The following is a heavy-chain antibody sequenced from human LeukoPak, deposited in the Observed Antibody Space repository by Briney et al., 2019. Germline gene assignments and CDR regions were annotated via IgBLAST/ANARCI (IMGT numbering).Heavy chain of an antibody. CDR2: ISGSGGSS. D-gene: IGHD1-20*01. V-gene: IGHV3-23*01. Sequence: GGSLRLSCEASGFTFSSYAMSWVRQAPGQGLEWVSIISGSGGSSDYADSVKGRLTISRDNSKNTLYLQMDSLRAEDTAVYYCAKDVSADNWNYFDYWGQGTLVTVSS. CDR3: AKDVSADNWNYFDY. J-gene: IGHJ4*02. CDR1: GFTFSSYA.